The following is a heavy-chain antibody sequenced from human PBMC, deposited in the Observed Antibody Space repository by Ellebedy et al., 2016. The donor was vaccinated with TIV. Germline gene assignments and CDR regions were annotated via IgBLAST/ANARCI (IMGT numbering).Heavy chain of an antibody. V-gene: IGHV4-59*08. CDR1: RGSLTTYY. J-gene: IGHJ4*02. CDR3: AKRSGAASFDY. D-gene: IGHD7-27*01. CDR2: AFDGGST. Sequence: MPSETLSLTCTVSRGSLTTYYWSWIRQSPQKGLEWIAYAFDGGSTVSNPALKSRATLLLDTSKNQFSLTLTSVTAADPAVYYCAKRSGAASFDYWGPGLLVTVSS.